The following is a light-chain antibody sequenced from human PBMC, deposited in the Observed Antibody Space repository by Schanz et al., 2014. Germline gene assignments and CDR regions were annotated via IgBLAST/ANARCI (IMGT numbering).Light chain of an antibody. Sequence: EIVLTQSPGALSLSPGERATFSCRASQRVNTNFLAWYQQKPGQAPRLLIYSAYRRATGIPERFSGSGSGTDFTFTISRLEPGDFAVFYCQQYGSSPITFGQGTRLEIK. CDR2: SAY. V-gene: IGKV3-20*01. CDR3: QQYGSSPIT. J-gene: IGKJ5*01. CDR1: QRVNTNF.